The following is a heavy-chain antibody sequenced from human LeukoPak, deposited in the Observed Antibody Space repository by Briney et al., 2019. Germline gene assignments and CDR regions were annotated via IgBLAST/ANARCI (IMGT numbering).Heavy chain of an antibody. V-gene: IGHV3-9*01. Sequence: GGSLRLSCTASEFTFDDYGMPWVRQAPGKGLEWVSGISWSGGAVAYADSVKGRFTISRDNAKNSLYLQMNSLRAEDTALYYCPKDSTSSGPNYPDAMDVWAKGPRVTVSS. J-gene: IGHJ6*03. CDR2: ISWSGGAV. CDR3: PKDSTSSGPNYPDAMDV. D-gene: IGHD6-25*01. CDR1: EFTFDDYG.